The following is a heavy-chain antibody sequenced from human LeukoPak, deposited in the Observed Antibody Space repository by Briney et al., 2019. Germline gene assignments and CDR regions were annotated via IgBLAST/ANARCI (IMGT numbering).Heavy chain of an antibody. CDR1: GFTFSSYD. Sequence: QAGGSLRLSCIASGFTFSSYDMYWVRQTTGKGLEWVSAIGTAGDTHYGASVKGRFTISRENDRNALHLQLNSLSAGDTAVYYCARDGVDTADYWGQGTLVTVSS. CDR2: IGTAGDT. D-gene: IGHD5-18*01. V-gene: IGHV3-13*01. J-gene: IGHJ4*02. CDR3: ARDGVDTADY.